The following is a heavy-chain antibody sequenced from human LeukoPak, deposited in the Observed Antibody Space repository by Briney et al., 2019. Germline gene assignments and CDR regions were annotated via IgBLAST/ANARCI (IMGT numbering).Heavy chain of an antibody. D-gene: IGHD2-15*01. CDR3: ARDSGGRSREFDY. CDR2: IYYSGST. V-gene: IGHV4-59*01. Sequence: SETLSLTCTVSGGSISSYYWSWIRQPPGKGLEWIGYIYYSGSTNYNPSLKSRVTISVDTSKNQFSLKLSSVTAADTAVYYCARDSGGRSREFDYWGQGTLVTVSS. J-gene: IGHJ4*02. CDR1: GGSISSYY.